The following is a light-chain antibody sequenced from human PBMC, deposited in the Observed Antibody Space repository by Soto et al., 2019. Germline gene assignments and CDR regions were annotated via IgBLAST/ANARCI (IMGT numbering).Light chain of an antibody. J-gene: IGLJ2*01. Sequence: QDVVTQEPSLTVSPGGTGTLTCGSSTGAVTSGHYPYWFQQKPGQAPRTLIYDTSNKHSWTPARFSGSLLGGKAALTLSGAQPEDEAEYYCLLSYSGARPVVFGGGTKLTVL. CDR3: LLSYSGARPVV. CDR2: DTS. V-gene: IGLV7-46*01. CDR1: TGAVTSGHY.